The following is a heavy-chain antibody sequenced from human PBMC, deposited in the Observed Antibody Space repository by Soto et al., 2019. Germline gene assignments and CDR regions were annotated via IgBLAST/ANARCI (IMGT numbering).Heavy chain of an antibody. CDR2: IYWDDDK. J-gene: IGHJ4*02. Sequence: QITLKESGPTLVKPTQTLTLTCTFSGFSLSTSGVGVGWIRQPPGKALEWLALIYWDDDKRYSPSLKSRLTLTKDTSKDQVDLTMTNVDPVDTATSSCAPHRRGRGCDYWGQGTLVTVSS. D-gene: IGHD3-10*01. V-gene: IGHV2-5*02. CDR1: GFSLSTSGVG. CDR3: APHRRGRGCDY.